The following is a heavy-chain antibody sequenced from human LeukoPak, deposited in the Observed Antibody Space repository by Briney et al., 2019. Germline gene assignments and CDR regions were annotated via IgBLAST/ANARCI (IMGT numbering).Heavy chain of an antibody. V-gene: IGHV4-59*01. D-gene: IGHD3-10*01. Sequence: SETLSLTCTVSGGSISSYYWSWIRQPPGKGLEWIGYIYYSGSTNYNPSLKSRVTISVDTSKNQFSLKLGSVTAADTAVYYCARAPGLWFGEYQFDYWGQGTLVTVSS. CDR2: IYYSGST. CDR3: ARAPGLWFGEYQFDY. CDR1: GGSISSYY. J-gene: IGHJ4*02.